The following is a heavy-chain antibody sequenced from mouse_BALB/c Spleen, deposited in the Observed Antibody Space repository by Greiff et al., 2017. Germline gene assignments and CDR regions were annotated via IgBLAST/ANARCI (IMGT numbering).Heavy chain of an antibody. V-gene: IGHV5-17*02. CDR2: ISSGSSTI. Sequence: DVMLVESGGGLVQPGGSRKLSCAASGFTFSSFGMHWVRQAPEKGLEWVAYISSGSSTIYYADTVKGRFTISRDNPKNTLFLQMTSLRSEDTAMYYCARHYRYDAYYAMDYWGQGTSVTVSS. J-gene: IGHJ4*01. CDR3: ARHYRYDAYYAMDY. D-gene: IGHD2-14*01. CDR1: GFTFSSFG.